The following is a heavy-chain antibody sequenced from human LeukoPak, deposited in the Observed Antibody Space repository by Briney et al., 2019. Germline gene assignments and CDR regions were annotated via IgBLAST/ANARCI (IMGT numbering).Heavy chain of an antibody. J-gene: IGHJ4*02. D-gene: IGHD4-23*01. CDR2: INPNSGGT. CDR1: GYTFTGYY. CDR3: ARSALRGLRPDY. Sequence: GSVKVSCKASGYTFTGYYMHWVRQAPGQGLEWMGWINPNSGGTNYAQKFQGRVTMTRDTSISTAYMELSRLRSDDTAVYYCARSALRGLRPDYWGQGTLVTVSS. V-gene: IGHV1-2*02.